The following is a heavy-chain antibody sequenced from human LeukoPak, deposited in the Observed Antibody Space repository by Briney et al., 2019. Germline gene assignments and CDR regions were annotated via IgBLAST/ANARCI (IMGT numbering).Heavy chain of an antibody. CDR3: ARDLEADYDFWSGSNNWFDP. CDR1: GFTFSSYS. D-gene: IGHD3-3*01. V-gene: IGHV3-21*01. Sequence: GGSLRLSCAASGFTFSSYSMNWVRQAPGKGLEWGASISRSSSYIYYADSVKGRFTISRDNAKNSLYLQMNSLRAEDTAVYYCARDLEADYDFWSGSNNWFDPWGQGTLVTVSS. CDR2: ISRSSSYI. J-gene: IGHJ5*02.